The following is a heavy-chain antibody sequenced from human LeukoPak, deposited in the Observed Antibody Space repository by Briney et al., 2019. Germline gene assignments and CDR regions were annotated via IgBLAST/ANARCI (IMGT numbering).Heavy chain of an antibody. Sequence: GRSLRLSCAASGFTFSSYDMHWVRQTPGKGLEWVAGISYGGSNTYYADSVKGRFTISRDSSKNTLYLQMNSLRAEDTAVYYCSCLDAFDIWGQGTMVTVSS. V-gene: IGHV3-30*03. D-gene: IGHD2-2*01. CDR1: GFTFSSYD. J-gene: IGHJ3*02. CDR2: ISYGGSNT. CDR3: SCLDAFDI.